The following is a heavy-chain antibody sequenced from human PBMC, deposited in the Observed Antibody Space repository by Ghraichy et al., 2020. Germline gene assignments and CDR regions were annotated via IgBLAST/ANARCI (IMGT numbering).Heavy chain of an antibody. J-gene: IGHJ5*02. V-gene: IGHV3-30*18. Sequence: GGSLRLSCAASGFTFSRYVLHWVRQAPGKGLEWVALISYDGGNKYYADSVKGRFTISRDNSKKTLYLQMNSLRVDDTAMYHCAKGMGANGGWFDPWGQGTLVTVSS. CDR1: GFTFSRYV. CDR2: ISYDGGNK. CDR3: AKGMGANGGWFDP. D-gene: IGHD1-26*01.